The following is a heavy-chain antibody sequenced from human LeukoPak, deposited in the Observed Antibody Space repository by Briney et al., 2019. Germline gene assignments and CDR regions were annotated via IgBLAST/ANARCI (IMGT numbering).Heavy chain of an antibody. Sequence: GASVKVSCKASGYTFTSYGISWVRQAPGQGLEWMGWISAYNGNTNYAQKLQGRVTMTTDTSTSTAYMELRSLRSEDTAVYYCARSGERFGVVMTTYYYYYMDVWGKGTTVTVSS. V-gene: IGHV1-18*01. J-gene: IGHJ6*03. D-gene: IGHD3-3*01. CDR2: ISAYNGNT. CDR3: ARSGERFGVVMTTYYYYYMDV. CDR1: GYTFTSYG.